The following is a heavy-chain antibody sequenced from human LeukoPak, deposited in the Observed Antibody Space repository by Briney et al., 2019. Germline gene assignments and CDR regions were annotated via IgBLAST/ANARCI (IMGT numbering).Heavy chain of an antibody. Sequence: GGSLRLSCAASGFTFSSYGMHWVRQAPGKGLEWVAFIRYDGSNKYYADSVKGRFTISRDNSKNTLYLQMNSLRAEDTAAYYCAKDAGYYDSSGSTLDYWGQGTLVTVSS. CDR3: AKDAGYYDSSGSTLDY. J-gene: IGHJ4*02. D-gene: IGHD3-22*01. V-gene: IGHV3-30*02. CDR1: GFTFSSYG. CDR2: IRYDGSNK.